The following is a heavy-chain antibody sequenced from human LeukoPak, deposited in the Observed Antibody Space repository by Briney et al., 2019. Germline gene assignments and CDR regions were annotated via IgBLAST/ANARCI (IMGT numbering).Heavy chain of an antibody. CDR3: ARSDGYGDYEYFQH. CDR1: GYTFTNYN. V-gene: IGHV1-18*01. Sequence: ASVKVSCKASGYTFTNYNIAWVRQAPGQGLQWMGWINTYNGNTNYAQKLQGRVTMTTDTSTNTAHMELRSPRSDDTAVYYCARSDGYGDYEYFQHWGQGTLVTVSS. J-gene: IGHJ1*01. CDR2: INTYNGNT. D-gene: IGHD4-17*01.